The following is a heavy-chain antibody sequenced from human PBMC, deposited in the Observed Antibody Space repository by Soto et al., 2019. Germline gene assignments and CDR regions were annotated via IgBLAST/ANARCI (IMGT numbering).Heavy chain of an antibody. CDR2: TSSNNGKT. V-gene: IGHV1-18*01. CDR1: GYSFTTYG. Sequence: ASVKVSCKTSGYSFTTYGISWVRQAPGQGLEWMGWTSSNNGKTKYAQKFQGRVTMTTDKSTNTVHMELRSLRSGDTAVYYCARTSVAQSEDYFDYGGQGTLVTVSS. J-gene: IGHJ4*02. CDR3: ARTSVAQSEDYFDY. D-gene: IGHD5-12*01.